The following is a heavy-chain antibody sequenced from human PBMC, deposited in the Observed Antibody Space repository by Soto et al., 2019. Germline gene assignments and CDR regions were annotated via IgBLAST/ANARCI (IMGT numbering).Heavy chain of an antibody. CDR2: IYYSGHT. CDR1: GVSISCSIYY. Sequence: SETRSLTCNVSGVSISCSIYYWGWIRQPPGKGLEWIGSIYYSGHTYYNPSLKSRVTISVDRSKNQFSLNLTSVTATDTAFYYCARHGSSWGQGPLVTVSS. V-gene: IGHV4-39*01. CDR3: ARHGSS. J-gene: IGHJ5*02.